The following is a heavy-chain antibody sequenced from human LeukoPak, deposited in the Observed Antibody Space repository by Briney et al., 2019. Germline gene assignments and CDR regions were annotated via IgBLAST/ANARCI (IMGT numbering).Heavy chain of an antibody. CDR2: IYHSGST. CDR3: ARASYYDFWSGYYTGMDV. J-gene: IGHJ6*02. D-gene: IGHD3-3*01. CDR1: GGSISSGGYS. Sequence: SETLSLTCAVSGGSISSGGYSWSWIRQPPGKGLEWIGYIYHSGSTYYNPSLKSRVTISVDRSKNQFSLKLSSVTAADTAVYYCARASYYDFWSGYYTGMDVWGQGTTVTVSS. V-gene: IGHV4-30-2*01.